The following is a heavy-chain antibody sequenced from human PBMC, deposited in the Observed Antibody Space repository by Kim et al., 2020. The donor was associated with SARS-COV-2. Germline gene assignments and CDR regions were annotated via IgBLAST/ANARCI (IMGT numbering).Heavy chain of an antibody. CDR1: GFTFSSYA. V-gene: IGHV3-64*01. CDR2: ISSNGGST. Sequence: GGSLRLSCAASGFTFSSYAMHWVRQAPGKGLEYVSAISSNGGSTYYANSVKGRFTISRDNSKNTLYLQMGSLRAEDMAVYYCARASQQWLKGGADYWGQGTLVTVSS. CDR3: ARASQQWLKGGADY. J-gene: IGHJ4*02. D-gene: IGHD6-19*01.